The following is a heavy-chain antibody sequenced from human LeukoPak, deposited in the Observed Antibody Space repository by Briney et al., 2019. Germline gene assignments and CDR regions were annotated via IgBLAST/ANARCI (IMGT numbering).Heavy chain of an antibody. D-gene: IGHD2-2*01. J-gene: IGHJ6*03. CDR3: ARDQSGYCSSTSCYYYYYMDV. CDR1: GFTVSSNY. V-gene: IGHV3-66*01. CDR2: IYSGGST. Sequence: GGSLRLSCAASGFTVSSNYMSWVRQAPGKGLEWVSVIYSGGSTYYADSVKGRFTISRDNSKNTLYLQMNSLRAEDTAVYYCARDQSGYCSSTSCYYYYYMDVWGKGTTVTVSS.